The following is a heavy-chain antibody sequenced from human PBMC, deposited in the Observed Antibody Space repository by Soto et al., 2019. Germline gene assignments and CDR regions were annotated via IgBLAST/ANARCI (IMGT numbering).Heavy chain of an antibody. CDR3: ARYDFWNGSKYNWLDP. J-gene: IGHJ5*02. CDR1: GYTFTSYY. V-gene: IGHV1-46*01. D-gene: IGHD3-3*01. Sequence: GASVKVSCKASGYTFTSYYMHWVRQAPGQGLEWMGIINPSGGSTSYAQKFQGRVTMTRDTSTSTVYMELSSLRSEDTAVYYCARYDFWNGSKYNWLDPWGQGTQVTVSS. CDR2: INPSGGST.